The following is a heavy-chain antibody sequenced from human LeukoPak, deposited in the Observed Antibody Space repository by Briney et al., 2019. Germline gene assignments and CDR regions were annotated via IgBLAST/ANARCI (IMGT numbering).Heavy chain of an antibody. V-gene: IGHV4-39*01. CDR1: GGSISSSSYY. J-gene: IGHJ6*03. CDR3: ARATDYYYYYMDV. Sequence: SETLSLTCTVSGGSISSSSYYWGWIRQPPGKGLEWIGSIYYSGSTHYNPSLKSRVTISVDTSKNQFSLKLSSVTAADTAVYYCARATDYYYYYMDVWGKGTTVTVSS. CDR2: IYYSGST. D-gene: IGHD4-17*01.